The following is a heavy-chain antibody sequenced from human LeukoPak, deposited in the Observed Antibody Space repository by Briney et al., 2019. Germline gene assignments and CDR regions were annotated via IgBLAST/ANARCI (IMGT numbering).Heavy chain of an antibody. CDR3: AKTLDIVVVVAAWVYFDY. J-gene: IGHJ4*02. CDR2: ISGSGGST. V-gene: IGHV3-23*01. Sequence: PGGSLRLSCAASGFTFSSYAMSWVRQAPGKGLEWVSAISGSGGSTYYADSVKGRFTISRDNSKNTLYLQMNSLRAEGTAVYYCAKTLDIVVVVAAWVYFDYWGQGTLVTVSS. D-gene: IGHD2-15*01. CDR1: GFTFSSYA.